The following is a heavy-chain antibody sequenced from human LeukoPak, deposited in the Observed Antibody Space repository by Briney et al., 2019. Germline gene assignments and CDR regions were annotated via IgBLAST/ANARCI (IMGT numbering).Heavy chain of an antibody. J-gene: IGHJ4*02. CDR2: INPSDGVT. Sequence: ASVKVSCKASGYTFISYYVHWVRQAPGQGLEWVGIINPSDGVTTYAQRFQGRVTMTRDTSTSTVYMELSSLRSEDTAVYYCARDLADIVVVVAMQDYWGQGTLVTVSS. CDR3: ARDLADIVVVVAMQDY. D-gene: IGHD2-15*01. CDR1: GYTFISYY. V-gene: IGHV1-46*01.